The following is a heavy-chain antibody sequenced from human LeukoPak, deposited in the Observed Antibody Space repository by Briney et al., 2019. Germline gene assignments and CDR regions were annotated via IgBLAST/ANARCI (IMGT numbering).Heavy chain of an antibody. V-gene: IGHV3-64*01. Sequence: GGSLRLSCAASGFTFSSYWMSWVRQAPGKGLEYVSAISSNGGSTYYANSVKGRFTISRDNSKNTLYLQMGSLRAEDMAVYYCARGRTATAIPPPYWGQGTLVTVSS. CDR3: ARGRTATAIPPPY. D-gene: IGHD2-2*02. J-gene: IGHJ4*02. CDR2: ISSNGGST. CDR1: GFTFSSYW.